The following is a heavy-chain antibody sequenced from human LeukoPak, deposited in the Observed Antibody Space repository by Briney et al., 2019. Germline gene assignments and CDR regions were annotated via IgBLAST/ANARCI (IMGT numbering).Heavy chain of an antibody. D-gene: IGHD3-9*01. Sequence: PGGSLRLSCTASGFTFGDYVMCWVRQAPGKGLEWVGFIRSKAYGGTTKNAASVKGRFTISRDDSRSIAYLQMNSLKTEDTAVYYSTRGPLGMDILTGYGLCDYWGQGTLVTVSS. J-gene: IGHJ4*02. CDR2: IRSKAYGGTT. CDR3: TRGPLGMDILTGYGLCDY. V-gene: IGHV3-49*04. CDR1: GFTFGDYV.